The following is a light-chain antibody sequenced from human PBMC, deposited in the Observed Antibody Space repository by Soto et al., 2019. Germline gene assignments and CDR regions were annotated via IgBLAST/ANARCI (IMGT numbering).Light chain of an antibody. CDR2: AAS. CDR3: QQSYSTPRT. CDR1: QTIINY. V-gene: IGKV1-39*01. Sequence: VHMTLSTSSLSASVGDRVTITCRASQTIINYLNWYQQKKGKAPKIMIYAASTLQSGVPSRFSGSGYGTDFTLSIGSLQTEDFATYYCQQSYSTPRTFGQGTKVDIK. J-gene: IGKJ1*01.